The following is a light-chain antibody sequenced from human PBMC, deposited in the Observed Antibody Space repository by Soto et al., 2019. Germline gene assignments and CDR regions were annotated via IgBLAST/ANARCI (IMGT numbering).Light chain of an antibody. V-gene: IGKV3-11*01. CDR3: QQRSNWPPTWT. Sequence: EIVLTQSPATLSLSPGERATLSCGASQSVSTYLAWYQQKPGQAPRLLIYDASNRATGIPARFSGSGSGTDFPLTISSLEPEDFAVYYCQQRSNWPPTWTFGQGTKVEIK. J-gene: IGKJ1*01. CDR1: QSVSTY. CDR2: DAS.